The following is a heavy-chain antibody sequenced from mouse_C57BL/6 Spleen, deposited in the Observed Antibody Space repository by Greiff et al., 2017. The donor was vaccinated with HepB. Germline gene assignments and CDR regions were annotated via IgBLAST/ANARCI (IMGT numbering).Heavy chain of an antibody. CDR1: GFTFSNYW. J-gene: IGHJ2*01. D-gene: IGHD4-1*01. Sequence: EVQVVESGGGLVQPGGSMKLSCVASGFTFSNYWMNWVRQSPEKGLEWVAQIRLKSDNYATHYAESVKGRFTISRDDSKSSVYLQMNNLRAEDTGIYYCTEEGAGTYDYWGQGTTLTVSS. V-gene: IGHV6-3*01. CDR3: TEEGAGTYDY. CDR2: IRLKSDNYAT.